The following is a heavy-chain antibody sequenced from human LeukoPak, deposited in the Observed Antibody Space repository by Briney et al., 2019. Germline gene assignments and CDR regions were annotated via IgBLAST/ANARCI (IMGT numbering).Heavy chain of an antibody. CDR3: AREGDGYNDPFDY. Sequence: SGTLSLTCTVSGGSISSGDYYWSWIRQPPGKGLEWIGYIYYSGSTHYNPSLKSRVTISVDTSKNQFSLKLSSVTAADTAVYYCAREGDGYNDPFDYWGQGTLVTVSS. CDR2: IYYSGST. V-gene: IGHV4-30-4*01. D-gene: IGHD5-24*01. CDR1: GGSISSGDYY. J-gene: IGHJ4*02.